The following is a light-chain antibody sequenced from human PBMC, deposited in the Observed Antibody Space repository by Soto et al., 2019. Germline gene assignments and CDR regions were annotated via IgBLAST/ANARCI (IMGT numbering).Light chain of an antibody. Sequence: DGVMTQSPLYLPFTLGQPASIPCRSNQSLVHSDGIAYFSWFQQRPGRSPRRLIYKVSNRDSGVPARFSGSGSGTDFALKISRVEAEDVGVYYCMQGTHWPITFGQGTRLEI. J-gene: IGKJ5*01. CDR3: MQGTHWPIT. V-gene: IGKV2-30*02. CDR1: QSLVHSDGIAY. CDR2: KVS.